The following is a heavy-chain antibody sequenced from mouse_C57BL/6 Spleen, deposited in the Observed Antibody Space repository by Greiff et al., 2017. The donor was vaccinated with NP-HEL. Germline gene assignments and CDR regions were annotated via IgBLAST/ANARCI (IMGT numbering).Heavy chain of an antibody. Sequence: EVQLQQSGPELVKPGASVKISCKASGYTFTDYYMNWVKQSHGKSLEWIGDINPNNGGTSYNQKFKGKATLTVDKSSSTAYMELRSLTSEDSAVYYCARPYGSSYEGYFDVWGTGTTVTVSS. CDR3: ARPYGSSYEGYFDV. CDR1: GYTFTDYY. J-gene: IGHJ1*03. CDR2: INPNNGGT. D-gene: IGHD1-1*01. V-gene: IGHV1-26*01.